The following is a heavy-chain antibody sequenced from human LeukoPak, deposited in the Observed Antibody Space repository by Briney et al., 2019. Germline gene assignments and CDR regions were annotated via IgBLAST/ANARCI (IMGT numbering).Heavy chain of an antibody. J-gene: IGHJ5*02. D-gene: IGHD6-6*01. CDR3: ARDIGLRKAAPPGWFDP. CDR2: IKQDGSEK. Sequence: GGSLRLSCAASGFTFSSYSMRWVRQAPGKGLEWVASIKQDGSEKYCVDSVKGRFTISRDNANNSLYLQMNSLRAEDTAVYYCARDIGLRKAAPPGWFDPWGQGALVTVSS. V-gene: IGHV3-7*01. CDR1: GFTFSSYS.